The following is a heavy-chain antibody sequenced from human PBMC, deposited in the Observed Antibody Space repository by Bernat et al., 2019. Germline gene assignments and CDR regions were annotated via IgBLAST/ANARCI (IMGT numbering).Heavy chain of an antibody. Sequence: QVQLQQWGAGLLKPSETLSLTSAVYGGSFSSYYWTWIRQPPGKGPEWIGEINNSGSTNYNPSLKSRVTISVDASKKQCALKLNAVSAADTAVYYCARGGRGIAEGPAAKGPHFDYWGQGTLVTVSS. V-gene: IGHV4-34*01. CDR2: INNSGST. CDR3: ARGGRGIAEGPAAKGPHFDY. J-gene: IGHJ4*02. D-gene: IGHD2-2*01. CDR1: GGSFSSYY.